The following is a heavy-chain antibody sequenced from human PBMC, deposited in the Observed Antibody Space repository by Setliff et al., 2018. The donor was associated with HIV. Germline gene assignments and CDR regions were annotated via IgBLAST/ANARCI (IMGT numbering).Heavy chain of an antibody. CDR1: GVSINSGNYH. D-gene: IGHD1-1*01. V-gene: IGHV4-61*02. J-gene: IGHJ4*02. CDR2: IYSSGNT. CDR3: ARGGDGYNPGGGTFDH. Sequence: PSETLSLTCTVSGVSINSGNYHWGWIRQPAGKRLEWIGRIYSSGNTNYNPFLKSRVTISADTSKNQFSLRLKSVTAAETAVYYCARGGDGYNPGGGTFDHWGQGTLVTVSS.